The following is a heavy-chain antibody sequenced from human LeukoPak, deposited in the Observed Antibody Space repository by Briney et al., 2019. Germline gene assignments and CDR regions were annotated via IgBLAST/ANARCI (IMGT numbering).Heavy chain of an antibody. V-gene: IGHV3-30*04. Sequence: GGSLTLSCAASGFTFSSYAMHWVRQAPGKGLEWVAVISYDGSNKYYADSVKGRFTISRDNSKNTLYLQMNSLRAEDTAVYYCASPLGFGGVIVAPFDYWGQGTLVTVSS. CDR2: ISYDGSNK. D-gene: IGHD3-16*02. CDR3: ASPLGFGGVIVAPFDY. J-gene: IGHJ4*02. CDR1: GFTFSSYA.